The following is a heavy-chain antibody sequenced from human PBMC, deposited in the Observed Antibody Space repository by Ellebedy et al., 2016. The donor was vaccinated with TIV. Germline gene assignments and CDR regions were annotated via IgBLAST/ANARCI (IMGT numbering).Heavy chain of an antibody. CDR1: GLTFSSYS. D-gene: IGHD3-16*01. CDR2: INSDGSST. CDR3: ARFKGGV. Sequence: GESLKISCAASGLTFSSYSMNWVRQAPGKGLVWVSRINSDGSSTSYADSVKGRFTISRDNAKNTLYLQMNSLRVEDTAVYYCARFKGGVWGQGTTVIVSS. J-gene: IGHJ6*02. V-gene: IGHV3-74*01.